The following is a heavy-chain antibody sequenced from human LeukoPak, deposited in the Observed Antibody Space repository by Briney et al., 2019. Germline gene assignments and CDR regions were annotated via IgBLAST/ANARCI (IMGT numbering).Heavy chain of an antibody. J-gene: IGHJ4*02. CDR1: GGSISSYY. Sequence: SETLSLTCTVSGGSISSYYWSWIRQPPGKGLEWIGYIYYSGSTNYNPSLKGRVTISVDTSKNQFSLKLSSVTAADTAVYYCARRYSSGSLDYWGQGTLVTVSS. D-gene: IGHD6-19*01. CDR2: IYYSGST. CDR3: ARRYSSGSLDY. V-gene: IGHV4-59*08.